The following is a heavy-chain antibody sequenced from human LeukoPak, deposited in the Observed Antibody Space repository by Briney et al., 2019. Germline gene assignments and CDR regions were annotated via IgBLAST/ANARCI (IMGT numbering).Heavy chain of an antibody. CDR1: GLTFSNYA. CDR2: ISGSGGST. J-gene: IGHJ5*02. CDR3: AKATVVTPRWFDP. V-gene: IGHV3-23*01. Sequence: PGGSLRLSCAASGLTFSNYAMSWVRQAPGKGLEWVSGISGSGGSTYYADSVKGRFTISRDNSKNTLYLQMNSLRAEDTAVYYCAKATVVTPRWFDPWGQGTLVTVSS. D-gene: IGHD4-23*01.